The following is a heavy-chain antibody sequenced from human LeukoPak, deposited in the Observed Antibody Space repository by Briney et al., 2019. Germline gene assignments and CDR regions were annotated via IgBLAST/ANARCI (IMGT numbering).Heavy chain of an antibody. CDR3: AKGRLTVAGGSGPFDH. CDR1: GFTFSSYG. D-gene: IGHD6-19*01. Sequence: GGSLRLSCAASGFTFSSYGMHWVRQAPGKGLEWVAIIWYDGNNKYYADSVKGRFTISRDNSKNTLYLQMNSLRAEDTAVYYCAKGRLTVAGGSGPFDHWGQGTLVTVSS. V-gene: IGHV3-33*06. J-gene: IGHJ4*02. CDR2: IWYDGNNK.